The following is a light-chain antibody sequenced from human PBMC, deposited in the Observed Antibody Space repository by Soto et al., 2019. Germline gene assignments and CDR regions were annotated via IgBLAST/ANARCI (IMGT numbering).Light chain of an antibody. CDR2: EVS. V-gene: IGLV2-14*01. Sequence: QHVLTQPASVSGSPGQSITISCTGTSSDVGGYNYVSWYQRHPGKAPKLMIYEVSNRPSGVSNRFSGSKSGNTASLTISGLQAEDEADYYCSSYTSSSFYVFGTGTKLTVL. CDR3: SSYTSSSFYV. CDR1: SSDVGGYNY. J-gene: IGLJ1*01.